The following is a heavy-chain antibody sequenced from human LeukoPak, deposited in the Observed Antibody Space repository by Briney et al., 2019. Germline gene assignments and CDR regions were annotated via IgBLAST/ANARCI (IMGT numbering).Heavy chain of an antibody. CDR2: INQEGREK. CDR3: ARDGHLFDS. CDR1: GFRFTRYW. Sequence: GGSLRLSCAAAGFRFTRYWVRWVRQAAGKGLEWVANINQEGREKYYGDSVKGRFPLHRNNAKKSLYLKMSRLRAEDKAVYFCARDGHLFDSWGQGTLVTVSS. V-gene: IGHV3-7*01. J-gene: IGHJ4*02.